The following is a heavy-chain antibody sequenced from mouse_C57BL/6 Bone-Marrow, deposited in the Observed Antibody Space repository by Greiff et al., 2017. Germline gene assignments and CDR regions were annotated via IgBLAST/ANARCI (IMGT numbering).Heavy chain of an antibody. J-gene: IGHJ3*01. CDR3: ARSGPYYYGSSYVAY. CDR1: GYTFTSYW. Sequence: VQLQQPGTELVKPGASVKLSCKASGYTFTSYWMHWVKQRPGQGLEWIGNINPSNGGTNYNEKFKSKATLTVDKSSSTAYMQLSSLTSEDSAVYYGARSGPYYYGSSYVAYWGQGTLVTVSA. CDR2: INPSNGGT. V-gene: IGHV1-53*01. D-gene: IGHD1-1*01.